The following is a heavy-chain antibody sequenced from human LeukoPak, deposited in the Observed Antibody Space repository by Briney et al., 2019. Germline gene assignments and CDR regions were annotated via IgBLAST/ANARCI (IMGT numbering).Heavy chain of an antibody. CDR2: IYYSGST. Sequence: SETLSLTCTVSGGSISSSSYYWGWIRQPPGKGLEWIGSIYYSGSTYYNSSLKSRVTISVDTSKNQFSLKLSSVTAADTAVYYCASEWLVRYYFDYWGQGTLVTVSS. CDR1: GGSISSSSYY. V-gene: IGHV4-39*01. CDR3: ASEWLVRYYFDY. D-gene: IGHD6-19*01. J-gene: IGHJ4*02.